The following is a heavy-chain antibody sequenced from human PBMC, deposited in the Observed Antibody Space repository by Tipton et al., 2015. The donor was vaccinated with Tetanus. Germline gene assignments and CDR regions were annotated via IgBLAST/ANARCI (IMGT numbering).Heavy chain of an antibody. CDR1: GFTFSDYY. Sequence: SLRLSCAASGFTFSDYYMTWIRQAPGKGLEWVSYITGGGSSIYYADSVKGRFTISRDNAKNSLYLQMNSLRVEDTAVYYCAGPALLSTYGLDIWGQGTTVTVSS. CDR3: AGPALLSTYGLDI. D-gene: IGHD2-8*01. V-gene: IGHV3-11*01. CDR2: ITGGGSSI. J-gene: IGHJ6*02.